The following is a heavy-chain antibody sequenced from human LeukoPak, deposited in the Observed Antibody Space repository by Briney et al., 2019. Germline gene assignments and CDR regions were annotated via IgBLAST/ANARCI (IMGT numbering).Heavy chain of an antibody. J-gene: IGHJ6*03. CDR2: INTGSTYM. D-gene: IGHD1-1*01. CDR1: GFTFSIYS. Sequence: GGSLRLSCAASGFTFSIYSMDWVRQAPGKGLEWVSSINTGSTYMYYADSVKGRFTISRDNAKNSLHLQMYSLRAEDTAVYFCARVEATTGRNYHYYYMDVWGKGTTVTVSS. V-gene: IGHV3-21*01. CDR3: ARVEATTGRNYHYYYMDV.